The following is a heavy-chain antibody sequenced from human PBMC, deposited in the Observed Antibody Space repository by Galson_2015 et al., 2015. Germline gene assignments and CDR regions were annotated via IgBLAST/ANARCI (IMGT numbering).Heavy chain of an antibody. V-gene: IGHV3-23*01. D-gene: IGHD2-2*01. J-gene: IGHJ6*03. CDR2: ISNSGGNT. CDR3: ASHCSSTSCGGAYYYMDV. Sequence: SPRLSCAASGFSFSSSAMTWVRQAPGKGLEWVSGISNSGGNTYSADSVKGRFTISRDNSKNTLYLQMNSLRAEDTAVYYCASHCSSTSCGGAYYYMDVWGKGTAVTVSS. CDR1: GFSFSSSA.